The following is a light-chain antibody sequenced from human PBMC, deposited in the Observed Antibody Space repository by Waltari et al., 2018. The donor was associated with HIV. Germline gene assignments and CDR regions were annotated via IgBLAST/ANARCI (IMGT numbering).Light chain of an antibody. Sequence: DIVMTQSPDSLVVSLGVRATINCKSSQSVLYSSNNKNYLAWYQQKPGQPPKLLIYWASTRESGVPDRFSGSGSGTDFTLTISRLQAEDVAVYYCQQYYSTPTFGQGTKVEIK. CDR2: WAS. J-gene: IGKJ1*01. CDR3: QQYYSTPT. V-gene: IGKV4-1*01. CDR1: QSVLYSSNNKNY.